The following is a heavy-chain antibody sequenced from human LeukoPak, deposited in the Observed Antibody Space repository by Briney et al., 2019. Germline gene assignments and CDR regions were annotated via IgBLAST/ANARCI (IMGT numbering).Heavy chain of an antibody. CDR3: ARVLLLWFGDRGSNWFDP. CDR1: GFTFSSYS. V-gene: IGHV3-21*04. J-gene: IGHJ5*02. Sequence: GGSLRLSCAASGFTFSSYSMNWVRQAPGKGLEWVSSISSSSSYIYYADSVKGRFTISRDNSKNTLYLQMNSLRAEDTAVYYCARVLLLWFGDRGSNWFDPWGQGTLVTVSS. CDR2: ISSSSSYI. D-gene: IGHD3-10*01.